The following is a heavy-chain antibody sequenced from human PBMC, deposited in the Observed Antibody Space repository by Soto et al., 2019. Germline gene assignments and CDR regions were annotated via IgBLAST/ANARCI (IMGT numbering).Heavy chain of an antibody. V-gene: IGHV4-59*08. CDR3: AGGGSIELATRRLMDV. D-gene: IGHD3-3*02. CDR2: ICNSGTT. CDR1: GGSIRSYC. J-gene: IGHJ6*03. Sequence: QVQLQESGPTLVKPSETLSLTCTVSGGSIRSYCWTWIRQPPGEGLEWIGCICNSGTTNYNPSLKSRVAISIVILKYQFSLQLSFVTVVDTAFYYCAGGGSIELATRRLMDVCGKGTTVTVSS.